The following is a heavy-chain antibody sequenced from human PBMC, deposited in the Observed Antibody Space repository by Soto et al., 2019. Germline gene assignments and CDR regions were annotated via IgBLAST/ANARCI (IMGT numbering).Heavy chain of an antibody. J-gene: IGHJ6*03. D-gene: IGHD2-15*01. V-gene: IGHV3-23*01. CDR1: GFTFSSYA. CDR2: ISGSGGST. CDR3: AKGGYCSGGSCYSLSYYYYMDV. Sequence: PGGSLRLSCAASGFTFSSYAMSWVRQAPGKGLEWVSAISGSGGSTYYADSVKGRFTIPRDNSKNTLYLQMNSLRAEDTAVYYCAKGGYCSGGSCYSLSYYYYMDVWGKGTTVTVSS.